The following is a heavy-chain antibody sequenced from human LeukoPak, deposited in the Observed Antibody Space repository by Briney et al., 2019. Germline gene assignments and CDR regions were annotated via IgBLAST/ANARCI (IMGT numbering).Heavy chain of an antibody. CDR1: GDSISSTTHY. J-gene: IGHJ4*02. Sequence: SETLSLTCTVSGDSISSTTHYWAWIRPPPGMGLEWVGSVCYGVTSYSNPFLKSRLTLSVNTSKEQFSLKLSLGAAAATAVYYCARHYGDYSFFDYWGQGTLVTVSS. CDR2: VCYGVTS. D-gene: IGHD4-17*01. V-gene: IGHV4-39*01. CDR3: ARHYGDYSFFDY.